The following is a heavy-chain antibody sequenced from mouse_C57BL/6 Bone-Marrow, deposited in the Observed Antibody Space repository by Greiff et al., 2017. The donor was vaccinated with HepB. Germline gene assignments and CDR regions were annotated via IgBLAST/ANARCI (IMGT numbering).Heavy chain of an antibody. J-gene: IGHJ4*01. D-gene: IGHD1-1*01. CDR1: GYAFSSSW. V-gene: IGHV1-82*01. CDR2: IYPGDGDT. Sequence: VQLQQSGPELVKPGASVKISCKASGYAFSSSWMNWVKQRPGKGLEWIGRIYPGDGDTNYNGKFKGKATLTADKSSSTAYMQLSSLTSEDSAVYVCARWGTTVVAPYAMDYWGQGTSVTVSS. CDR3: ARWGTTVVAPYAMDY.